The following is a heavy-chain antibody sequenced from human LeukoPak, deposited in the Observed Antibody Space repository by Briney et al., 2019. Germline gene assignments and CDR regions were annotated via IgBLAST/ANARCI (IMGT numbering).Heavy chain of an antibody. Sequence: GGSLRLSCAASGFTFSSYSMSWVRQAPGKGLEWVANIKQDGSEKYYVDSVKGRFTVSRDNAKNSLYLQMNSLRAEDTAVYYCARDSGYSGSYGYWGQGTLVTVSS. D-gene: IGHD1-26*01. CDR2: IKQDGSEK. J-gene: IGHJ4*02. CDR1: GFTFSSYS. V-gene: IGHV3-7*01. CDR3: ARDSGYSGSYGY.